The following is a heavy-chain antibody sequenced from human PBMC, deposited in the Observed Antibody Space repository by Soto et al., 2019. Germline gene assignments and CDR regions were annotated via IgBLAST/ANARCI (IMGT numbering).Heavy chain of an antibody. CDR2: ISSSSSYT. V-gene: IGHV3-11*06. D-gene: IGHD2-2*01. Sequence: PGGSLRLSCAASGFTFSDYYMSWIRQAPGKGLEWVSYISSSSSYTNYADSVKGRFTISRDNAKNSLYLQMNSLRAEDTAVYYCARARGVVPAYYYYYMDVWGKGTTVTVSS. CDR3: ARARGVVPAYYYYYMDV. CDR1: GFTFSDYY. J-gene: IGHJ6*03.